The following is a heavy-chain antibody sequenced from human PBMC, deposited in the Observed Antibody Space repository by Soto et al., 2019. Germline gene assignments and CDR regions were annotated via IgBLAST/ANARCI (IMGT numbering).Heavy chain of an antibody. Sequence: EVQLLEAGGNLVQPGGSLRLSCAASGFTFHNYAMSWVRQAPGKGLEWVSSINSPGDDTYYADSVKGRFTISRDNSKNTVFLQLNSMSAEDTALYDCSKKEEYDHGWGKSPFDWGQGTMVTVSS. J-gene: IGHJ3*01. CDR3: SKKEEYDHGWGKSPFD. CDR2: INSPGDDT. D-gene: IGHD3-16*01. CDR1: GFTFHNYA. V-gene: IGHV3-23*01.